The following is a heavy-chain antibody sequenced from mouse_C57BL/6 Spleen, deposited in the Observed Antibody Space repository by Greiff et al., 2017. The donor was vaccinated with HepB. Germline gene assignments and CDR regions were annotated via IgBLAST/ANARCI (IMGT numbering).Heavy chain of an antibody. Sequence: VQLQQSGAELARPGASVKLSCKASGYTFTSYGISWVKQRTGQGLEWIGEIYPRSGNTYYNEKFKGKATLTADKSSSTAYMELRSLTSEDSAVYFCASVYGSSYGYFDVWGTGTTVTVSS. CDR2: IYPRSGNT. D-gene: IGHD1-1*01. V-gene: IGHV1-81*01. CDR3: ASVYGSSYGYFDV. J-gene: IGHJ1*03. CDR1: GYTFTSYG.